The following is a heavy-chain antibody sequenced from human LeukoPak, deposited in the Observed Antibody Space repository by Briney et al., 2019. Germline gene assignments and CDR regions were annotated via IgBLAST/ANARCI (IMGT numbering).Heavy chain of an antibody. J-gene: IGHJ6*04. V-gene: IGHV5-10-1*01. D-gene: IGHD3-10*01. CDR2: IDPSDSYT. Sequence: GESLKISCKGSGYSFTSYWISWVRQMPGKGLEWMGRIDPSDSYTNYSPSFQGHVTISADKSISTAYLQWSSLKASDTAMYYCARHPHYYGSGNYYCGMDVWGKGTTVTVSS. CDR3: ARHPHYYGSGNYYCGMDV. CDR1: GYSFTSYW.